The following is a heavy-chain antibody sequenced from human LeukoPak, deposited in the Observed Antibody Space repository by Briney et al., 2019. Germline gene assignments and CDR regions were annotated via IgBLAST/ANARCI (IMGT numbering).Heavy chain of an antibody. CDR2: IDPSDSYT. CDR3: ARQAGSVGDY. CDR1: GYSFTTYW. D-gene: IGHD1-26*01. Sequence: GESLEISCKGSGYSFTTYWISWVRQMPGKGLEWMGRIDPSDSYTNYSPSFQGHVTISTDKSISTTYLQWSSLKASDTAMYYCARQAGSVGDYWGQGTLVTVSS. J-gene: IGHJ4*02. V-gene: IGHV5-10-1*01.